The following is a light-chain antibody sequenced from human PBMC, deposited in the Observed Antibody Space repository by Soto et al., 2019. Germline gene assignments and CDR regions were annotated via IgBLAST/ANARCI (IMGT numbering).Light chain of an antibody. V-gene: IGLV1-44*01. Sequence: QSVLTQPPSVSGTPGQRVTISCSGSKSNIGSFSVNWYQQFPGAAPKILIFSDSHRPSGVPDRFSGSKSGTSASLAISGLQSEHEADYYCASWDDSLNGWVFGGGTQLTVL. J-gene: IGLJ3*02. CDR1: KSNIGSFS. CDR2: SDS. CDR3: ASWDDSLNGWV.